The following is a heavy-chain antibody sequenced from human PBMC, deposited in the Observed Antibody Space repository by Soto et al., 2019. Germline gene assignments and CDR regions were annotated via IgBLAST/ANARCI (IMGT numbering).Heavy chain of an antibody. V-gene: IGHV3-9*01. CDR2: INWNSGSI. CDR3: VKDESINWYSGHFRH. D-gene: IGHD6-13*01. CDR1: GFTFDDYA. J-gene: IGHJ1*01. Sequence: EVQLVESGGGLVQPGRSLRRSCAASGFTFDDYAMHWVRQVPGKGLEWVSGINWNSGSIGYADSVKGRFAISRDNAKNSLHLQMNSLRAEDTAFYYCVKDESINWYSGHFRHWGQGTLVTVSS.